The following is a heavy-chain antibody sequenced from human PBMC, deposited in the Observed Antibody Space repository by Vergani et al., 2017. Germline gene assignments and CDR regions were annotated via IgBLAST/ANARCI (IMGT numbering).Heavy chain of an antibody. V-gene: IGHV3-48*03. Sequence: EVQLVESGGGLVQPGGSLRLSCAASGFTFSSYEMNWVRQAPGKGLEWVSYISSSGSTIYYADSVKGRFTISRDNAKNSLYLQMNSLRAEDTAVYYCARAGVLRFLEWLSPRGWYFDLWGRGTLVTVSS. J-gene: IGHJ2*01. CDR2: ISSSGSTI. CDR1: GFTFSSYE. D-gene: IGHD3-3*01. CDR3: ARAGVLRFLEWLSPRGWYFDL.